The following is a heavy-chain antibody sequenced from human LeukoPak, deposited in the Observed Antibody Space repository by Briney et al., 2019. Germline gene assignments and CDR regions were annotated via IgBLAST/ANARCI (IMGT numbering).Heavy chain of an antibody. CDR3: ATFVKFPLHYGDYVPNWFDP. Sequence: ASVKVSCKVSGYTLTELSMHWVRQAPGKGLEWMGGFDPEEGETIYAQKFQGRVTMTEDTSTDTAYMELSSLRSEDTAVYYCATFVKFPLHYGDYVPNWFDPWGQGTLVTVSS. J-gene: IGHJ5*02. V-gene: IGHV1-24*01. CDR1: GYTLTELS. D-gene: IGHD4-17*01. CDR2: FDPEEGET.